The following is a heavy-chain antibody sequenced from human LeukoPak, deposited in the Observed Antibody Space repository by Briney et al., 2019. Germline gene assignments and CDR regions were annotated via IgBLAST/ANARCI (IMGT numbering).Heavy chain of an antibody. J-gene: IGHJ3*02. D-gene: IGHD4-23*01. V-gene: IGHV1-69*13. Sequence: SVKVSFKASGGTFSSYAISWVRQAPGQGLEWMGGIIPIFGTANYAQKFQGRVRITADESTSTAYMELSSLRSEDTAVYYCARGRTAGGAFDIWGQGTMVTVSS. CDR2: IIPIFGTA. CDR1: GGTFSSYA. CDR3: ARGRTAGGAFDI.